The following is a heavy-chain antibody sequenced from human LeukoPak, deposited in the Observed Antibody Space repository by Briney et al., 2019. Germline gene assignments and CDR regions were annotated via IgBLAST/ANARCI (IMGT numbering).Heavy chain of an antibody. CDR1: GFTFSSYW. CDR3: ARVHSGSYYVVDY. J-gene: IGHJ4*02. D-gene: IGHD1-26*01. CDR2: IKQDGSEK. V-gene: IGHV3-7*01. Sequence: GSLRLSCAASGFTFSSYWMSWVRPAPGKGLEWVANIKQDGSEKYYVDSVKGRFTISRDNAKNSLYLQMNSLRAEDTAVYYCARVHSGSYYVVDYWGQGTLVTVSS.